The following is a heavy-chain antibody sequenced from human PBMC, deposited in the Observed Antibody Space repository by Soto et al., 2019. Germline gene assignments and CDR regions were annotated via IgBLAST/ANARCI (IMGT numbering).Heavy chain of an antibody. J-gene: IGHJ4*02. CDR2: INHSGST. Sequence: QVQLQQWGAGLLKPSETLSLTCAVYGGSFSVYYWRWIRQPPGKGLEWIGEINHSGSTNYNPSLKRRVTLSVDTSKNQCSRKLSSVTAADTAVYYCARAEPAVDVLAYWGQGTLVTVSS. CDR1: GGSFSVYY. CDR3: ARAEPAVDVLAY. D-gene: IGHD6-19*01. V-gene: IGHV4-34*01.